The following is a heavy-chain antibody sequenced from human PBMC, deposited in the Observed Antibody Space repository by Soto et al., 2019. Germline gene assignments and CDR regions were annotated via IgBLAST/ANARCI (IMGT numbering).Heavy chain of an antibody. CDR1: GGTFSSYA. CDR3: AXSXGSXXXXXIYYYYYXGMDV. D-gene: IGHD2-2*01. V-gene: IGHV1-69*01. CDR2: IIPISGTA. J-gene: IGHJ6*02. Sequence: QVQLVQSGAEVKKPGSSVKVSCKASGGTFSSYAISWVRQAPGQGLEWMGGIIPISGTANYAQKFQGRVTITADESTSTAYMELSSLRSEDTAVYXCAXSXGSXXXXXIYYYYYXGMDVWGQGTTVTVSS.